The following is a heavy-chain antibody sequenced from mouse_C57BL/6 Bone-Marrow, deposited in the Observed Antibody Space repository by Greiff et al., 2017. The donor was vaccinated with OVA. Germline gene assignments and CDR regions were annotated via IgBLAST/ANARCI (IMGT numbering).Heavy chain of an antibody. Sequence: QVQLQQSGPELVKPGASVKISCKASGYTFTSYWMHWVKQRPIQGLEWIGNIDPSDSETHYNQKFKDKATLTVDKSSSTAYMQLSSLTSEDSAVYYCARGDPPYYFDYWGQGTTLTVSS. J-gene: IGHJ2*01. CDR2: IDPSDSET. CDR3: ARGDPPYYFDY. CDR1: GYTFTSYW. V-gene: IGHV1-52*01.